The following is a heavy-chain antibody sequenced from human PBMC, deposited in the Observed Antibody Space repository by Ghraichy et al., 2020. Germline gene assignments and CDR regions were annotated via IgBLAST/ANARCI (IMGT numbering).Heavy chain of an antibody. V-gene: IGHV1-18*04. J-gene: IGHJ4*02. CDR3: ARDGRAKPGTYYFDY. CDR1: GYTFTSYG. D-gene: IGHD7-27*01. Sequence: ASVKVSCKASGYTFTSYGISWVRQAPGQGLEWMGWISAYNGNTNYAQKLQGRVTMTTDTSTSTAYMELRSLRSDDTAVYYCARDGRAKPGTYYFDYWGQGTLVTVSS. CDR2: ISAYNGNT.